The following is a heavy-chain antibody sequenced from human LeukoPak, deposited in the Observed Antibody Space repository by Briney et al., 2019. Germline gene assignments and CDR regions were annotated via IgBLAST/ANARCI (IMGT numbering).Heavy chain of an antibody. CDR2: FDPEDGEA. CDR3: ATGSSSWFYFDY. CDR1: GYTLTELS. V-gene: IGHV1-24*01. Sequence: ASVKVSCKVSGYTLTELSMHWVRQAPGKGLEWMGGFDPEDGEAIYAQKFQGRVTMTEDTSTDTAYMELSSLRSEDTAVYYCATGSSSWFYFDYWGQGTLVTVSS. D-gene: IGHD6-13*01. J-gene: IGHJ4*02.